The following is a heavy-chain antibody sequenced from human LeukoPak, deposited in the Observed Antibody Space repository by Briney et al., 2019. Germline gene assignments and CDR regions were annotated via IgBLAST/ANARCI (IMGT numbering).Heavy chain of an antibody. V-gene: IGHV1-2*02. CDR2: INPNSGGT. CDR3: ARGDPDRYLGNFRFDP. CDR1: GYTFTGYY. Sequence: VASVKVSCKASGYTFTGYYMHWVRQAPGQGLEWMGWINPNSGGTNYAQKFQGRVTMTRDTSISTAYMELSRLRSDDTAVYYCARGDPDRYLGNFRFDPWGQGTLVTVSS. J-gene: IGHJ5*02. D-gene: IGHD7-27*01.